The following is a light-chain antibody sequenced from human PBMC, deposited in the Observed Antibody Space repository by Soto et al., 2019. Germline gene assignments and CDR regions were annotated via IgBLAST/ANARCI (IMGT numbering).Light chain of an antibody. Sequence: DIQMTQSPSTLSASVGDRVTITCRASESISDWLAWYQQKPGKAPNLLIQKASTLKSGVPSRFSGSGSGTEFTLTIGRLQPDDFATYYCQQYNVYPLTFGQGTQVEVK. V-gene: IGKV1-5*03. CDR2: KAS. CDR1: ESISDW. CDR3: QQYNVYPLT. J-gene: IGKJ1*01.